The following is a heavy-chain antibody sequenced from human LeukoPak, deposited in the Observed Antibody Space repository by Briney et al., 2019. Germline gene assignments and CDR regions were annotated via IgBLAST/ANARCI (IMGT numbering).Heavy chain of an antibody. Sequence: SETLSLTCTVSGGSISSYYWSWIRQPPGKGLEWIGYIYYSGSTNYNPSLKSRVTISVDTSKNQFSLKLSSVTAADTAAYYCARIAVAGTDWFDPWGQGTLVTVSS. J-gene: IGHJ5*02. CDR3: ARIAVAGTDWFDP. D-gene: IGHD6-19*01. CDR2: IYYSGST. CDR1: GGSISSYY. V-gene: IGHV4-59*01.